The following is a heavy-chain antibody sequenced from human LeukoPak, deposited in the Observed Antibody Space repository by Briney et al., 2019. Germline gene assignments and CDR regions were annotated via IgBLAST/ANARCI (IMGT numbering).Heavy chain of an antibody. J-gene: IGHJ3*02. CDR2: INSDGSST. V-gene: IGHV3-74*01. Sequence: PGGSLRLSCAASGFTFSSYWMHWVRQAPGKGLVWVSRINSDGSSTSYADSVKGRFTIYRDNAKNTLYLQMNSLRAEDTAVYYCAREGELLDAFDIWGQGTMVTVSS. CDR3: AREGELLDAFDI. CDR1: GFTFSSYW. D-gene: IGHD1-26*01.